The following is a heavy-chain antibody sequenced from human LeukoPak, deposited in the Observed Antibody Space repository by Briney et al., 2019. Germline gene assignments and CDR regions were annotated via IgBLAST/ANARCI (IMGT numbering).Heavy chain of an antibody. V-gene: IGHV3-21*01. Sequence: GGSLRLSCAASGFTFSSYTMNWVRQAPGKGLEWVSSISSTSSYIYYADSVKGRFTISRDNAKNSLYLQMGSLRAEDMAVYYCARETGSSSSGYYYYYYYMDVWGKGTTVTVSS. J-gene: IGHJ6*03. CDR3: ARETGSSSSGYYYYYYYMDV. CDR2: ISSTSSYI. CDR1: GFTFSSYT. D-gene: IGHD6-6*01.